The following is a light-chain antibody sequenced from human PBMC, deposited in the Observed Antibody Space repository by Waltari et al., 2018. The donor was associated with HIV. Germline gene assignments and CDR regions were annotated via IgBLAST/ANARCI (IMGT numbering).Light chain of an antibody. J-gene: IGLJ2*01. Sequence: QSALTQPPSASGSPGQAVTIACTGTSSDVGGHSYVCWYQQHPGKAPKLIISEVTKRPSGVPDRFSGSKSGNTASLTVSGLQAEDEGDYFCSSYSGRNRSVIFGGGTRVTVL. V-gene: IGLV2-8*01. CDR1: SSDVGGHSY. CDR2: EVT. CDR3: SSYSGRNRSVI.